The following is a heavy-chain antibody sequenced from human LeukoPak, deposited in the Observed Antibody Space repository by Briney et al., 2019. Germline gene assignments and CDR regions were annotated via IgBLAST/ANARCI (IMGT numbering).Heavy chain of an antibody. Sequence: SETLSLTCTVSGGSISSSSYYWGWIRQPPGKGLEWIGSIYYSGSTYYNPSLKSRVTIPVDTSKNQFSLKLSSVTAADTAVYYCARDGPRLGGKKNWFDPWGQGTLVTVSS. CDR2: IYYSGST. CDR3: ARDGPRLGGKKNWFDP. J-gene: IGHJ5*02. D-gene: IGHD4-11*01. CDR1: GGSISSSSYY. V-gene: IGHV4-39*07.